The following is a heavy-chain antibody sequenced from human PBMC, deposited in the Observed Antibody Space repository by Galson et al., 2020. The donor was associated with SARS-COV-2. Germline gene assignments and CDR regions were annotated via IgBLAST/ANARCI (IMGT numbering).Heavy chain of an antibody. CDR1: GFTFSTSG. CDR3: AKAEVGVTRNNWCAT. Sequence: GGSLTLSCAASGFTFSTSGIHWVRQAPGTGLDWVAVISYDGSNKFYADSVQGRFTISRDKSKDTLYLQMNSLRAEDTAVYYCAKAEVGVTRNNWCATWGKGTLVTVS. V-gene: IGHV3-30*18. J-gene: IGHJ4*02. D-gene: IGHD1-26*01. CDR2: ISYDGSNK.